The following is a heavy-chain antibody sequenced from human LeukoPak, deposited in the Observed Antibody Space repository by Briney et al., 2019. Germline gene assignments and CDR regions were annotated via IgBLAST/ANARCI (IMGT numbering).Heavy chain of an antibody. D-gene: IGHD2-2*01. CDR2: CHTSGST. CDR3: AREGTYCSRTSCYDSFLDY. CDR1: GGSISSYH. V-gene: IGHV4-4*07. Sequence: SETLSLTCTVSGGSISSYHWSWIRQPAGKGLEWIGRCHTSGSTNYNPSLKTRVTMSVDTSKNQFSLRLSSVTAADTAVYYCAREGTYCSRTSCYDSFLDYWGQGTLVTVSS. J-gene: IGHJ4*02.